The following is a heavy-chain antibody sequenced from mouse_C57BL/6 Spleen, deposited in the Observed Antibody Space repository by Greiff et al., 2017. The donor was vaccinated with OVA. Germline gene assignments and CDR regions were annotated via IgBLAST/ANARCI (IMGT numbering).Heavy chain of an antibody. CDR3: AKNWYYGSSYGYAMDY. J-gene: IGHJ4*01. D-gene: IGHD1-1*01. CDR1: GFSLTSYG. Sequence: QVQLKESGPGLVQPSQSLSITCTVSGFSLTSYGVHWVRQSPGKGLEWLGVIWRGGSTDYTAAFMSRLSITKDNSKSQVFFKMNSLQADDTAIYYCAKNWYYGSSYGYAMDYWGQGTSVTVSS. V-gene: IGHV2-5*01. CDR2: IWRGGST.